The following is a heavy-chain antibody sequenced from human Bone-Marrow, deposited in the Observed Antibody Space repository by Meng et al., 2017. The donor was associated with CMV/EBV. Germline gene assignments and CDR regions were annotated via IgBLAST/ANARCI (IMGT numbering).Heavy chain of an antibody. V-gene: IGHV3-11*01. CDR3: ARGYSSGWYYFNY. D-gene: IGHD6-19*01. CDR1: GVSFSDYY. Sequence: CAGSGVSFSDYYMSWIRQAPGKSLEWISYISSSGVTIYYTDAVKGRFSISRDNAKQSLYLQMNNVRVEDTAVYYCARGYSSGWYYFNYWGQGTLVTVSS. CDR2: ISSSGVTI. J-gene: IGHJ4*02.